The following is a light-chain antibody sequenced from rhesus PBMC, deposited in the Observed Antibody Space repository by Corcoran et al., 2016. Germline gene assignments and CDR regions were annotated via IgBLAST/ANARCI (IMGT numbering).Light chain of an antibody. CDR2: DVS. CDR3: CSYTSSSTYI. Sequence: QSAPTQPPSVSGSPGQSVTISCTGTSSDIGGYNYVSWYQQHPGKAPKLMIYDVSNRPSGVSDRFSGSKSGNTASLTISGLQAEDEADYYCCSYTSSSTYIFGAGTRLTVL. J-gene: IGLJ1*01. CDR1: SSDIGGYNY. V-gene: IGLV2S7*01.